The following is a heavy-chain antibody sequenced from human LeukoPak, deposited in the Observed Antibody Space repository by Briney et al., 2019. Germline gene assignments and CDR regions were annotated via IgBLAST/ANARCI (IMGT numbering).Heavy chain of an antibody. CDR2: ISSSGSTI. V-gene: IGHV3-48*03. CDR1: GFTFSSYE. CDR3: ASEGEYSGYDYYYYYGMDV. D-gene: IGHD5-12*01. Sequence: PGGSLRLSCAASGFTFSSYEMNWVRQAPGKGLEWVSYISSSGSTIYYADFVKGRFTISRDNAKNSLYLQMNSLRAEDTAVYYCASEGEYSGYDYYYYYGMDVWGKGTTVTVSS. J-gene: IGHJ6*04.